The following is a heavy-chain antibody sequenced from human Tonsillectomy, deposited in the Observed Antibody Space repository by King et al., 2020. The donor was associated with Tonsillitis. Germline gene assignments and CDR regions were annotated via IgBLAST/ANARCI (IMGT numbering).Heavy chain of an antibody. V-gene: IGHV4-34*01. D-gene: IGHD2-2*01. Sequence: VQLPQWGAGLLKPSETLSLPCAVYGGSFSGYYWTWIRQPPGKGLEWIGEINHSGSTNYNPSLKSRVTISVDTSKNQFSLKLSSVTAADTAIYYCARVDGVPPAVGSGYFYFYMDVWGKGTPVTVSS. CDR1: GGSFSGYY. CDR2: INHSGST. CDR3: ARVDGVPPAVGSGYFYFYMDV. J-gene: IGHJ6*03.